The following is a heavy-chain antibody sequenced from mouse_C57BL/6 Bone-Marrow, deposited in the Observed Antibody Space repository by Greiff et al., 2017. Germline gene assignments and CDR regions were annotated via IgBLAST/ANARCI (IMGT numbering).Heavy chain of an antibody. CDR1: GYTFTSYW. CDR3: ARDYYGSSFDY. Sequence: QVQLQQPGAELVRPGTSVKLSCKASGYTFTSYWMHWVKQRPGQGLEWIGVIDPSDSYTNYNQKFKGKATLTVDTSSSTAYMQLSSLTSDDSAVYYWARDYYGSSFDYWGQGTTLTVSS. D-gene: IGHD1-1*01. CDR2: IDPSDSYT. V-gene: IGHV1-59*01. J-gene: IGHJ2*01.